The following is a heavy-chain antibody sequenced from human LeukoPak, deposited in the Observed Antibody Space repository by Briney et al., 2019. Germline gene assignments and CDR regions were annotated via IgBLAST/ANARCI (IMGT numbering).Heavy chain of an antibody. CDR1: GFTFSNAW. CDR3: AKGRGDRSYYYYYYYVDV. Sequence: PGGSLRLSCAASGFTFSNAWMSWVRQAPGKGLEWVGRIKSKTDGGTTDYAAPVKGRFTISRDDSKNTLYLQMNSLRAEDTAVYYCAKGRGDRSYYYYYYYVDVWGKGTTVTVSS. V-gene: IGHV3-15*01. CDR2: IKSKTDGGTT. D-gene: IGHD3-10*01. J-gene: IGHJ6*03.